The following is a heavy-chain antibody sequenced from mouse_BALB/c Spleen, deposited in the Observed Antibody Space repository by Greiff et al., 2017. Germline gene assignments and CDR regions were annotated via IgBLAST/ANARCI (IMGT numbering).Heavy chain of an antibody. V-gene: IGHV5-6*03. D-gene: IGHD2-14*01. CDR3: ARHKGYDYYAMDY. Sequence: EVKLMESGGGLVKPGGSLKLSCAASGFTFSSYGMSWVRQTPDKRLEWVATISSGGSYTYYPDSVKGRFTISRDNAKNTLYLQMSSLKSEDTAMYYCARHKGYDYYAMDYWGQGTSVTVSS. CDR1: GFTFSSYG. J-gene: IGHJ4*01. CDR2: ISSGGSYT.